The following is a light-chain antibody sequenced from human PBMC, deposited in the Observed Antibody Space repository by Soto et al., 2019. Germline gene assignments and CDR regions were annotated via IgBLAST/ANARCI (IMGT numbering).Light chain of an antibody. V-gene: IGKV1-17*01. CDR1: QAIRTA. CDR2: AAS. CDR3: QQYNSYSVT. J-gene: IGKJ1*01. Sequence: IQLTQSPSSLYASVGDRVTITCRASQAIRTALGWYQQKPGKVPKLLIYAASILQSGAPSRFSGSGSGTEFTLTISGLQPDDFATYYCQQYNSYSVTFGQGTKVDIK.